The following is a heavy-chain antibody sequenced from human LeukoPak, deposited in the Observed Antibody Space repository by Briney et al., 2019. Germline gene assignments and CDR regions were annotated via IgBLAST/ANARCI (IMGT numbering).Heavy chain of an antibody. CDR2: FDPKDGDT. V-gene: IGHV1-24*01. CDR3: ATPHSSAEEYYFDY. J-gene: IGHJ4*02. CDR1: GYTLTELS. D-gene: IGHD6-19*01. Sequence: GASVKVSCKVSGYTLTELSVHWVRQAPGKGLEWMGNFDPKDGDTIYAQRFQGRVTMTEDTSTHTAYMELSSLRSEDTAVYYCATPHSSAEEYYFDYWGQGTLVTVSS.